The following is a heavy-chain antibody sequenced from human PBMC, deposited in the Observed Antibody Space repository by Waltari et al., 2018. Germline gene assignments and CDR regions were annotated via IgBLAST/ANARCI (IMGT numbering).Heavy chain of an antibody. Sequence: QVQLQESGPGLVKPSGSLSLTCAVSGGSISSSTWLSWFRLPPVKGLEWIGEIYHSGSTNYNPALKSRVTISLDKSKNQFSLKLSSVTAADTAVYYCASLIAVAGQSNDYWGQGTLVTVSS. CDR2: IYHSGST. CDR3: ASLIAVAGQSNDY. CDR1: GGSISSSTW. J-gene: IGHJ4*02. V-gene: IGHV4-4*02. D-gene: IGHD6-19*01.